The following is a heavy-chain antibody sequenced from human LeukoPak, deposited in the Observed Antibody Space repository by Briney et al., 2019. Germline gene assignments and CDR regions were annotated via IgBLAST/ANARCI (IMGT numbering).Heavy chain of an antibody. V-gene: IGHV3-23*01. D-gene: IGHD3/OR15-3a*01. Sequence: GGSLRLSCAASGFTFSSYAMSWVRQAPGKGLEWVSAISGSGGSTYYADSVKGRITISRDNSKNTLYLQMNSLRAEDTAVYYCARGRTCYYYYGMDVWGQGTTVTVSS. CDR3: ARGRTCYYYYGMDV. CDR2: ISGSGGST. CDR1: GFTFSSYA. J-gene: IGHJ6*02.